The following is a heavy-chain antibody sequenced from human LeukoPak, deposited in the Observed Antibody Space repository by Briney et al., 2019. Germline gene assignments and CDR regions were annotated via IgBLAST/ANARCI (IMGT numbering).Heavy chain of an antibody. D-gene: IGHD6-19*01. J-gene: IGHJ4*02. CDR1: GVTFSSYW. CDR2: IKEDGSEK. Sequence: GGSLRLSCAASGVTFSSYWMTWVRQAPGKGLEWVANIKEDGSEKYYVDSVKGRFTISRDNAKNSLYVQMNSPRAADTAVYYCSRDLVAGSFDYWGQGTLVTVSS. V-gene: IGHV3-7*01. CDR3: SRDLVAGSFDY.